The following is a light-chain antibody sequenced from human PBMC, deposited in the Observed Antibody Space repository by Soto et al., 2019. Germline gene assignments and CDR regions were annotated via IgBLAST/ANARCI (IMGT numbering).Light chain of an antibody. CDR3: QQSFSILPLT. V-gene: IGKV1-39*01. Sequence: DIQMTQSPSSLSASVGDRVSISCRARQSIGTSLNWYQQKPGKAPKFLIYGASSLQSGVPSRFSGSGSGTDFTLTISSLQPEDFATYYCQQSFSILPLTCGGGTKIEIK. CDR1: QSIGTS. CDR2: GAS. J-gene: IGKJ4*01.